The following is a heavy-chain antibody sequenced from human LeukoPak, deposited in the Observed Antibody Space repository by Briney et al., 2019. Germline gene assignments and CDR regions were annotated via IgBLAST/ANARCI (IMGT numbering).Heavy chain of an antibody. J-gene: IGHJ4*02. Sequence: PSETLSLTCAVYGGSFSDYYWSWIRQSPGKGLEYIGNIYHSGSTNFNPSLKSRVTISVDTSKNQFSLKLSSVTAADTAVYYCARLLNALDYWGQGTLVTVSS. CDR3: ARLLNALDY. CDR2: IYHSGST. V-gene: IGHV4-34*01. D-gene: IGHD2-8*01. CDR1: GGSFSDYY.